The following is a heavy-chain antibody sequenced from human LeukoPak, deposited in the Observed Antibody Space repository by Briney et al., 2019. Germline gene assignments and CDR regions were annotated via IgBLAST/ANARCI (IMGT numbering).Heavy chain of an antibody. CDR2: ISVYNGNT. CDR3: ARLYYYGMDA. CDR1: GYTFTSYG. V-gene: IGHV1-18*01. J-gene: IGHJ6*02. Sequence: ASVKVSCKASGYTFTSYGLNWVRQAPGQGLEWMGWISVYNGNTNYVQKLQGRVTMITDTSTSTAYMELRSLRSDDTAVYYCARLYYYGMDAWGQGTTVTVSS.